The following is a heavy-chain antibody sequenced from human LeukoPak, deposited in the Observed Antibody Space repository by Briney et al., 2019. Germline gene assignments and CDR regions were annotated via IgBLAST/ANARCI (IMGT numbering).Heavy chain of an antibody. Sequence: PGGSLRLSCAASGFTVSSNYMSWVRQAPGKGLEWVSVIYSGGSTYYADSVKGRFTISRDNSKNTLYLQMNSLRPEDTAVYYCARDPVAVTGTYAFDIWGQGTMVTVSS. CDR1: GFTVSSNY. CDR3: ARDPVAVTGTYAFDI. CDR2: IYSGGST. J-gene: IGHJ3*02. D-gene: IGHD6-13*01. V-gene: IGHV3-53*05.